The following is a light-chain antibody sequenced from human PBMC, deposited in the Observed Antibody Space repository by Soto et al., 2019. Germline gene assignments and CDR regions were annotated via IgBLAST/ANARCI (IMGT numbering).Light chain of an antibody. CDR3: QQYESFSPYT. Sequence: DIQMTQSPSTLSAFVGDRVTITCRASQSVSSSLAWYQQKPGKAPKLLIYDASTLESGVPSRFSGSGYGTEFTLTINSLQPSDFATYYCQQYESFSPYTFGQGTRLEIK. CDR2: DAS. CDR1: QSVSSS. J-gene: IGKJ2*01. V-gene: IGKV1-5*01.